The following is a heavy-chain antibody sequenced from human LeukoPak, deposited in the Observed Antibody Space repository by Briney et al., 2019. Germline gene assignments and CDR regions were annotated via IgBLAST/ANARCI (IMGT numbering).Heavy chain of an antibody. CDR2: ISWDGGST. CDR3: AKDIIFKRYCSGGSCYSGFDY. CDR1: GFTFGDYA. J-gene: IGHJ4*02. V-gene: IGHV3-43D*03. Sequence: GGSLRLSCAASGFTFGDYAMHWVRQAPGKGLEWVSLISWDGGSTYYADSVKGRFTISRDNSKNSLYLQMNSLRAEDTALYYCAKDIIFKRYCSGGSCYSGFDYWGQGTLVTVSS. D-gene: IGHD2-15*01.